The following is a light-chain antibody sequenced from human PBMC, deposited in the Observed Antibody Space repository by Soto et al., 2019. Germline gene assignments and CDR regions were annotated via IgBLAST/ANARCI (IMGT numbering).Light chain of an antibody. CDR3: SAWDDSLSAYV. V-gene: IGLV1-47*01. J-gene: IGLJ1*01. Sequence: QSVLTQAPSASGTPGRRVTISCSGSSSNIGSDFVSWYQQLPGTAPKLLIYHNYQRPSGVPDRFSGSKSGTSASLAISDLRSEDEAHYYCSAWDDSLSAYVFGAGTKVTV. CDR2: HNY. CDR1: SSNIGSDF.